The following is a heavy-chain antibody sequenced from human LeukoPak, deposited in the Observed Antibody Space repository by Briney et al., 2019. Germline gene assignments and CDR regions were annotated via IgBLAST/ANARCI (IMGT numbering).Heavy chain of an antibody. D-gene: IGHD3-3*01. CDR1: GFTFSNAW. CDR2: IKSKTDGGTT. CDR3: TTGPVGYDFWSGPYYYGMDV. V-gene: IGHV3-15*07. J-gene: IGHJ6*02. Sequence: GSLRLSCAASGFTFSNAWMNWVRQAPGKGLEWVGCIKSKTDGGTTDYAAPVKGRFTISRDDSKNTLYLQMNSLKTEDTAVYYCTTGPVGYDFWSGPYYYGMDVWGQGTTVTVSS.